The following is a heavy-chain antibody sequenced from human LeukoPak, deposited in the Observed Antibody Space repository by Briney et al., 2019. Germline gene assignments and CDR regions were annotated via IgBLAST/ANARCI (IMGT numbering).Heavy chain of an antibody. CDR1: GYSISSGYY. CDR2: IYRSGST. CDR3: ARGPNYMDV. J-gene: IGHJ6*03. V-gene: IGHV4-38-2*02. Sequence: SETLSLTCIVSGYSISSGYYWGWIRPPPGKGLEWIGSIYRSGSTYYNPSLKRRVTISVDTSKNQFSLKLSSVTAADTAVYYCARGPNYMDVWGKGTTVTVSS.